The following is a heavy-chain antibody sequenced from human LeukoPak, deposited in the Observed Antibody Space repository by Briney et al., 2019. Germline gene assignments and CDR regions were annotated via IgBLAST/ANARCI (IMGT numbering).Heavy chain of an antibody. CDR3: ATVTVASSFDS. Sequence: GGSLRLSCAASGFAFSGYEMYWVRQAPGKGLEWVSYISSSGGTRYYADSVKGRFTISRDNAKNSLYLQMNSLRAEDTAVYYCATVTVASSFDSWGQGTLVTVSS. V-gene: IGHV3-48*03. CDR1: GFAFSGYE. CDR2: ISSSGGTR. D-gene: IGHD6-19*01. J-gene: IGHJ4*02.